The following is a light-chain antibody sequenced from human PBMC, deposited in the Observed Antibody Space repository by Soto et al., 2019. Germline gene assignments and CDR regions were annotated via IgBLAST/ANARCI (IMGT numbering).Light chain of an antibody. Sequence: SPSFLSPSVGDRVTVTFSSRDGMSVYCAWDQQKPGKAPNLLIYAVSTLQSGVPSRFSGSASGTEFTLTISSLQSEDFATYYCQQLNSYRLTFGGGTKVEIK. CDR3: QQLNSYRLT. J-gene: IGKJ4*01. V-gene: IGKV1-9*01. CDR2: AVS. CDR1: DGMSVY.